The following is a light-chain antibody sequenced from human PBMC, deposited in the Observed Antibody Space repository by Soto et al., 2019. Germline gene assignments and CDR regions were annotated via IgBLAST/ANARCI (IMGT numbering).Light chain of an antibody. CDR2: NEV. J-gene: IGLJ2*01. V-gene: IGLV3-21*04. CDR3: HVWDSDSDHPV. Sequence: SYELTQSPSVSVAPGKTATIPCGGNNIGSKSVHWYQQKPGQAPVLVINNEVDRPSGIPERFSGSNSGNTATLTITRVGAGDEADYYCHVWDSDSDHPVFGGGTKVTVL. CDR1: NIGSKS.